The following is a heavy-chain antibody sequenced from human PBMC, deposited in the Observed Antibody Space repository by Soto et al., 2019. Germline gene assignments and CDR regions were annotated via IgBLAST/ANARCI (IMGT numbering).Heavy chain of an antibody. CDR3: ARVDIAVAGIDY. J-gene: IGHJ4*02. CDR1: GGSFSGYY. V-gene: IGHV4-34*01. CDR2: INHSGST. D-gene: IGHD6-19*01. Sequence: QVQLQQWGAGLLKPSETLSLTCAVYGGSFSGYYWSWIRQPPGKGLEWIGEINHSGSTNYNPSLRSRVTISVDTSKNQFSLKLSSVTAADTAVYYGARVDIAVAGIDYWGQGTLVTVSS.